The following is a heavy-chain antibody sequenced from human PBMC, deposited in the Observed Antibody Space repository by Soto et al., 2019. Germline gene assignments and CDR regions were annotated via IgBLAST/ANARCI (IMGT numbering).Heavy chain of an antibody. CDR2: ISYDGSKK. CDR3: ARQPLGYCSSTSCPPEYYYDSSGYYPFDY. Sequence: PGGSLRLSCAASGFTFSSYAMHWVRQAPGKGLEWVAVISYDGSKKYYADSVKGRFTISRDNSKNTLYLLMNSLRAEDTAVYYCARQPLGYCSSTSCPPEYYYDSSGYYPFDYWGQGTLVTVSS. J-gene: IGHJ4*02. CDR1: GFTFSSYA. V-gene: IGHV3-30*04. D-gene: IGHD3-22*01.